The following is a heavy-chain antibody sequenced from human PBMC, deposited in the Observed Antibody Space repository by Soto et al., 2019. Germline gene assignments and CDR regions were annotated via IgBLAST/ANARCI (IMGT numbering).Heavy chain of an antibody. CDR3: ARVFFFSWYGDPLVLHSFPTRRSSDL. V-gene: IGHV3-11*05. CDR1: RHYC. D-gene: IGHD3-10*01. Sequence: RHYCKLVCRQVLGKKKKWVSYISESGTYTNYADSGKGRFTISRDSARNSLYLQMNSLRAEDTAAYYCARVFFFSWYGDPLVLHSFPTRRSSDL. J-gene: IGHJ2*01. CDR2: ISESGTYT.